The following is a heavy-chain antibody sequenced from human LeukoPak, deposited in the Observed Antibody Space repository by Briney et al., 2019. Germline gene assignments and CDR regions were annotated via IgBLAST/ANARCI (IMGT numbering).Heavy chain of an antibody. CDR1: GFTFSRFW. Sequence: GGSLRLSCAASGFTFSRFWMTWVRQAPGKGLEWVANIKEEGSERNYVDAVKGRFTIFRDNAKKSVYLQMNRLRAEDTGIYYCARELSGEVIDSWGQGILVTVSS. CDR2: IKEEGSER. D-gene: IGHD1-14*01. CDR3: ARELSGEVIDS. J-gene: IGHJ5*01. V-gene: IGHV3-7*01.